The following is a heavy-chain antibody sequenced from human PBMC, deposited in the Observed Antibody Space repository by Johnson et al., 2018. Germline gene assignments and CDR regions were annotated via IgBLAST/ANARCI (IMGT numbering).Heavy chain of an antibody. J-gene: IGHJ6*03. Sequence: QVQLVQSGGGVVQXGRSXRLXCAASGFTFSSYGMHWVRQAPGTGLEWVAVIWYDGSNKYYADAVRGRFTISRDNSKNTLYLQMNSLSAEDTAVYYCARERWLRGNYYYMDVWGNGTTVTVSS. V-gene: IGHV3-33*01. CDR3: ARERWLRGNYYYMDV. CDR1: GFTFSSYG. CDR2: IWYDGSNK. D-gene: IGHD5-24*01.